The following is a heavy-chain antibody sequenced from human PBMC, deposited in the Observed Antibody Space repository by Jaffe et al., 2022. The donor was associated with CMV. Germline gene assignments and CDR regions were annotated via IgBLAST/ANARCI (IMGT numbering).Heavy chain of an antibody. D-gene: IGHD3-9*01. CDR1: GGSFSGYY. Sequence: QVQLQQWGAGLLKPSETLSLTCAVYGGSFSGYYWSWIRQPPGKGLEWIGEINHSGSTNYNPSLKSRVTISVDTSKNQFSLKLSSVTAADTAVYYCARGLRYFDWLSDYYYYMDVWGKGTTVTVSS. V-gene: IGHV4-34*01. CDR3: ARGLRYFDWLSDYYYYMDV. CDR2: INHSGST. J-gene: IGHJ6*03.